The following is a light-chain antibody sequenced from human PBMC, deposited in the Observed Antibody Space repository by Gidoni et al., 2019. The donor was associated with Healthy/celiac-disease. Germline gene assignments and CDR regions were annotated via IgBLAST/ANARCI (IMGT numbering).Light chain of an antibody. CDR1: QSISSY. Sequence: DIQMTQSPSSLSASVGDRVTITCRASQSISSYLNWYQQKPGKAPKLLIYAASSLQSGVPSRVSGSGSWKGFTLNISSLQPEDFATYYCQQSYRTPWTFGQGTKVEIK. CDR2: AAS. V-gene: IGKV1-39*01. CDR3: QQSYRTPWT. J-gene: IGKJ1*01.